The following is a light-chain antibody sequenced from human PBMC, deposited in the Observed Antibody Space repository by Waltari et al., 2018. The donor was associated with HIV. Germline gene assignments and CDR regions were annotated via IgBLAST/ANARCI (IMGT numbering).Light chain of an antibody. CDR2: AAS. V-gene: IGKV3-20*01. Sequence: EIVLTQSPGTVSVSPGEEATLSCRASQTISTTYVAWYQQKLGHPPRLLIYAASTRAAGVPDRFSGSGSGTDFTLTISGLEPEDCAVYYCQQYIGSPRTFGQGTKVELK. CDR1: QTISTTY. CDR3: QQYIGSPRT. J-gene: IGKJ1*01.